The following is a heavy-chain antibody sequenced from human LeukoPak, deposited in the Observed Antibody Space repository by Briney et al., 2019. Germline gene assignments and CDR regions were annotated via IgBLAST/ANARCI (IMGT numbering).Heavy chain of an antibody. CDR3: ARDPPSYYYGSGSHFAY. Sequence: AASVKVSCKASGYTFTSYGISWVRQAPGQGLEWMRWISAYNGNTNYAQKLQGRVTMTTDTSTSTAYMELRSLRSDDTAVYYCARDPPSYYYGSGSHFAYWGQGTLVTVSS. CDR2: ISAYNGNT. V-gene: IGHV1-18*01. J-gene: IGHJ4*02. CDR1: GYTFTSYG. D-gene: IGHD3-10*01.